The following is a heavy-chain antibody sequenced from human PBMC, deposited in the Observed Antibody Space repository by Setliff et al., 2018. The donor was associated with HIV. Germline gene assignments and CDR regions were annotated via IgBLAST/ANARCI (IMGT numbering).Heavy chain of an antibody. CDR1: GFTFSSYA. D-gene: IGHD6-13*01. CDR3: AREGIAAAGSYSYGFGQIDY. Sequence: GGSLRLSCSASGFTFSSYAMHWVRQAPGKGLEWVSYISSGSSTIYYADSVKGRFTISRDNAKNSLYLQMNSLRAEDTAVYYCAREGIAAAGSYSYGFGQIDYWGQGTLVTVSS. V-gene: IGHV3-48*01. CDR2: ISSGSSTI. J-gene: IGHJ4*02.